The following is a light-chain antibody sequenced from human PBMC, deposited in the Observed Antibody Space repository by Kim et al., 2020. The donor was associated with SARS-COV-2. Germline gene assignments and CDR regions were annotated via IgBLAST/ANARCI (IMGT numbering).Light chain of an antibody. CDR3: QHYNSFPYT. CDR2: QAS. J-gene: IGKJ2*01. V-gene: IGKV1-5*03. CDR1: QYITTG. Sequence: SASVGDSVTITCRASQYITTGLAGYQQKPGKAPTLLIYQASILETGVPSRFSGSGSGTEFSLTISSVQPDDFATYYCQHYNSFPYTFGQGTKLEI.